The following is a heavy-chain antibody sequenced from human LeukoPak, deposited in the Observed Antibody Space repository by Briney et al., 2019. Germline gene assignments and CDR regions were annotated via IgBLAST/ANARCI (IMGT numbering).Heavy chain of an antibody. CDR2: ISWNSGSI. CDR3: AKDTYSYGSNNFDY. V-gene: IGHV3-9*01. CDR1: GFTFDDYA. Sequence: GGSLRLSCAASGFTFDDYAMHWVRQAPGKGLEWVSGISWNSGSIGYADSVKGRFTISRDNAKSSLYLQMNSLRAEDTALYYCAKDTYSYGSNNFDYWGQGTLVTVSS. D-gene: IGHD5-18*01. J-gene: IGHJ4*02.